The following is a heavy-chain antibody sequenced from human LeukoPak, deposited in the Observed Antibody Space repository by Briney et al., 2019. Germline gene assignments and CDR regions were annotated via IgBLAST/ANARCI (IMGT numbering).Heavy chain of an antibody. V-gene: IGHV3-9*01. D-gene: IGHD2-2*01. Sequence: GGSLRLSCAASGFTFDDYAMHWVRQAPGKGLEWVSGISWNSGSIGYADSVKGRFTISRDNAKNSLYLQMNSLRAEDTALYYCAKGYCSSTSCYVDYWGQGTLVTVSS. CDR3: AKGYCSSTSCYVDY. J-gene: IGHJ4*02. CDR2: ISWNSGSI. CDR1: GFTFDDYA.